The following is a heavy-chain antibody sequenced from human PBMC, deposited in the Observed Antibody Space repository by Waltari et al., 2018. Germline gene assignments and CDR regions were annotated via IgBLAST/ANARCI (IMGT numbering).Heavy chain of an antibody. J-gene: IGHJ3*02. CDR3: ARAYYDILTGQSDAFDI. D-gene: IGHD3-9*01. V-gene: IGHV4-61*02. CDR2: IYTRGST. CDR1: GGSISSGSYY. Sequence: QVQLQESGPGLVKPSQTLSLTCPVSGGSISSGSYYWSWIRPPAGQGLEWIGRIYTRGSTNYNPSLKSRVTISVDTSKNQFSLKLSSVTAADTAVYYCARAYYDILTGQSDAFDIWGQGTMVTVSS.